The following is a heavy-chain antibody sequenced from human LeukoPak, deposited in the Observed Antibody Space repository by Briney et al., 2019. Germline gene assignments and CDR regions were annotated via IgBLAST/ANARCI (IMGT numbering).Heavy chain of an antibody. Sequence: SETLSLTRTVSGTSIRSGDYYWRWSRQPPAKVLEWIGYIYYSGSTYYNPSLKSRLTIAVDTSKNQFSLRLTSVTAADTAVYYCAALQRPAAIDYWGQGTLVTVSS. CDR1: GTSIRSGDYY. CDR3: AALQRPAAIDY. D-gene: IGHD2-2*01. CDR2: IYYSGST. V-gene: IGHV4-30-4*01. J-gene: IGHJ4*02.